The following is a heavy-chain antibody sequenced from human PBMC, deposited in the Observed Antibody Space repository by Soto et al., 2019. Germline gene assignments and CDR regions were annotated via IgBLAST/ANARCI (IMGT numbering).Heavy chain of an antibody. Sequence: EVQLVESGGGLVQPGGSLRLSCAASGFTFNNYAMTWVRQAPGKGLEWVSAISGGGDTTSYADSVKGRFTVSRDGAKNTLYLKMRSLRGEGKAIYCGARGRVGSGRRAPRVAFWGQGTLVPVSS. D-gene: IGHD3-10*01. J-gene: IGHJ4*02. CDR2: ISGGGDTT. V-gene: IGHV3-23*04. CDR3: ARGRVGSGRRAPRVAF. CDR1: GFTFNNYA.